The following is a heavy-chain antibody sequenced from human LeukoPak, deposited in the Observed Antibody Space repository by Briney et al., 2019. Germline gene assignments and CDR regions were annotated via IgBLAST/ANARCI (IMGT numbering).Heavy chain of an antibody. Sequence: PGGSLRLSCAVSGFTSSSYSMNWVRQAPGKGLEWVANIKTDGSAKNYMDSMKGRFTISRDNAKNSLYLQMNSLRAEDTAVYFCARDGPWFGEFFDDWGQGTLVTVSS. J-gene: IGHJ4*02. CDR2: IKTDGSAK. V-gene: IGHV3-7*01. CDR1: GFTSSSYS. D-gene: IGHD3-10*01. CDR3: ARDGPWFGEFFDD.